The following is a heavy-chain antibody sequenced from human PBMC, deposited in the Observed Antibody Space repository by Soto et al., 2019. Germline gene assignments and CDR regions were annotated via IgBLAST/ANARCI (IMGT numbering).Heavy chain of an antibody. D-gene: IGHD1-1*01. J-gene: IGHJ3*02. CDR2: IKQDGSEK. CDR1: GFTFSSYW. CDR3: ARETAPYNWNGGNAFDI. Sequence: GGSLRLSCAASGFTFSSYWMSWVRQAPGKGLEWVANIKQDGSEKYYVDSVKGRFTISRDNAKNSLYLQMNSLRAEDTAVYYCARETAPYNWNGGNAFDIWGQGTMVTVSS. V-gene: IGHV3-7*05.